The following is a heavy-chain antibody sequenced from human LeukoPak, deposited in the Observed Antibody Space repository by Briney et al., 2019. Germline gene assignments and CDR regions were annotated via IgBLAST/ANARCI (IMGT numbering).Heavy chain of an antibody. CDR1: GFSVSNTY. CDR3: VRGTVTAPDY. D-gene: IGHD2-21*02. J-gene: IGHJ4*02. CDR2: IYSGGNT. Sequence: GGSLRLSCAASGFSVSNTYMSWVRQAPGKGLEWVSIIYSGGNTYYVDSVKGRFTISRDNSKNTLYLQMNRLRPEDTAVYYCVRGTVTAPDYWGQGTLVTVSS. V-gene: IGHV3-53*01.